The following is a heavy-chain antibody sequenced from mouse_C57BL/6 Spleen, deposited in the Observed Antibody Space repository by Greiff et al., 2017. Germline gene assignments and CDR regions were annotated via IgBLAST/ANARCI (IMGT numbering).Heavy chain of an antibody. CDR2: IDPETGGT. D-gene: IGHD1-1*01. CDR3: TDYYGSSWGYAMDY. J-gene: IGHJ4*01. V-gene: IGHV1-15*01. CDR1: GYTFTDYE. Sequence: QVQLKQSGAELVRPGASVTLSCKASGYTFTDYEMHWVKQTPVHGLEWIGAIDPETGGTAYNQKFKGKAILTADKSSSTAYMELRSLTSEDSAVYYCTDYYGSSWGYAMDYWGQGTSVTVSS.